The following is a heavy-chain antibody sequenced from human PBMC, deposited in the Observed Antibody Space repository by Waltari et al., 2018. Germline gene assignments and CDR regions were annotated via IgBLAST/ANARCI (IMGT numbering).Heavy chain of an antibody. CDR1: GYSISSGYY. V-gene: IGHV4-38-2*01. D-gene: IGHD2-15*01. CDR2: IYHSGST. J-gene: IGHJ4*02. Sequence: QVQLQESGPGLVKPSETLSLTCAVSGYSISSGYYWGWIRQPPGKGLEWIGSIYHSGSTYYNPSLKSRVTISVDTSKNQFSLKLSSVTAADTAVYYCARGSGGTPQVWDYWGQGTLVTVSS. CDR3: ARGSGGTPQVWDY.